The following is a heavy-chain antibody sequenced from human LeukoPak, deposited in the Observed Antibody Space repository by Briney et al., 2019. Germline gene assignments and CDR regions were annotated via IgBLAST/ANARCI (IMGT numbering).Heavy chain of an antibody. D-gene: IGHD6-19*01. V-gene: IGHV1-2*02. Sequence: ASVKVSCKASGYTFTGYYMHWVRQAPGQGLEWMGWINPNSGGTNYAQKFQGRVTMTRDTSISTAYMELSRLRSDDTAVYYCARDVAGTAEPFDYRGQGTLVTVSS. CDR1: GYTFTGYY. CDR2: INPNSGGT. CDR3: ARDVAGTAEPFDY. J-gene: IGHJ4*02.